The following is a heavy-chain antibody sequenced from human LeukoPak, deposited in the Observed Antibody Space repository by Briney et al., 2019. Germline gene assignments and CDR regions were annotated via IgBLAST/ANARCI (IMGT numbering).Heavy chain of an antibody. D-gene: IGHD1-14*01. CDR1: GYTFTSYG. V-gene: IGHV1-18*01. CDR2: ISTYNGNT. J-gene: IGHJ4*02. CDR3: ARDGAWDRGGY. Sequence: ASVKVSCKASGYTFTSYGISWVRQAPGQGLEWMGWISTYNGNTNYAQNLQGRVTMTTDASTSTAYMELRNLRSDDTAVYSCARDGAWDRGGYWGQGTLVTVSS.